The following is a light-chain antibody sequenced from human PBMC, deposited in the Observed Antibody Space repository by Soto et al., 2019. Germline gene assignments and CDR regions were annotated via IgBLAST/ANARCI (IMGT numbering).Light chain of an antibody. J-gene: IGLJ1*01. V-gene: IGLV2-14*01. CDR3: SSYTSSSTRV. Sequence: QSALTQPASVSGSPGQSITISCTGTSSDLGAYNYVSWYQQHPGKAPKLMIYDVSNRPSGVSNRFSGSKSGNTASLTISGLQAEDEADYYCSSYTSSSTRVFGTGTKLTVL. CDR1: SSDLGAYNY. CDR2: DVS.